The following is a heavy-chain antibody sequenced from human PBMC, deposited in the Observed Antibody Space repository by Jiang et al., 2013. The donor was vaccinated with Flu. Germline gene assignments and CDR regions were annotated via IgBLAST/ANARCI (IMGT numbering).Heavy chain of an antibody. D-gene: IGHD6-13*01. Sequence: ALLKPSETLSLTCTVSGGSISSSSYYWGWIRQPPGKGLEWIGSIYYSGSTYYNPSLKSRVTISVDTSKNQFSLKLSSVTAADTAVYYCAKAAGTNYWGQGTLVTVSS. CDR1: GGSISSSSYY. CDR2: IYYSGST. CDR3: AKAAGTNY. J-gene: IGHJ4*02. V-gene: IGHV4-39*01.